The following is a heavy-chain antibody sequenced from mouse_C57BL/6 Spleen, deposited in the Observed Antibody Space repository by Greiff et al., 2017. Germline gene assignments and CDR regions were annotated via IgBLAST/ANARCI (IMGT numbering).Heavy chain of an antibody. CDR1: GFSFNTYA. D-gene: IGHD2-13*01. Sequence: EVKLVESGGGLVQPKGSLKLSCAASGFSFNTYAMNWVRQAPGKGLEWVARIRSKSNNYATYYADSVKDRFTISRDDSESMLYLQMNNLKTEDTAMYYCVSQGGDYYFDYWGQGTTLTVSS. CDR2: IRSKSNNYAT. CDR3: VSQGGDYYFDY. J-gene: IGHJ2*01. V-gene: IGHV10-1*01.